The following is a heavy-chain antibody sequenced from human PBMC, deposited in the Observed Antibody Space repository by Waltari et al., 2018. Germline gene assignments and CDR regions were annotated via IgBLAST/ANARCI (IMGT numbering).Heavy chain of an antibody. CDR1: GGSISSGSYY. V-gene: IGHV4-61*02. D-gene: IGHD1-1*01. CDR2: IYTSGRT. Sequence: QVQLQESGPGLVKPSQTLSLTGTVSGGSISSGSYYWSWIRQPAGKGLEWIGRIYTSGRTNYNPPLKSRVTISVDTSKTQFSLKLSSVTAADTAVYYCARDRGGYWNYFDYWGQGTLVTVSS. CDR3: ARDRGGYWNYFDY. J-gene: IGHJ4*02.